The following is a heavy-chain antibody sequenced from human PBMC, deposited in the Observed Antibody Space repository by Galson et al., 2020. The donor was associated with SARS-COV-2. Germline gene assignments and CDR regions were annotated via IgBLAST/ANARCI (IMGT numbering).Heavy chain of an antibody. CDR3: AKDRGGHDYYYYYMDV. J-gene: IGHJ6*03. CDR1: RFTFDDYA. D-gene: IGHD5-12*01. CDR2: ISWNSGTI. V-gene: IGHV3-9*01. Sequence: GGSLRLSCAASRFTFDDYAMHWVRQAPGKGLEWVSSISWNSGTIAYADSVKGRFTISRDNAKNSLYLQMNSLRVEDTALYYCAKDRGGHDYYYYYMDVWGKGTAVTVSS.